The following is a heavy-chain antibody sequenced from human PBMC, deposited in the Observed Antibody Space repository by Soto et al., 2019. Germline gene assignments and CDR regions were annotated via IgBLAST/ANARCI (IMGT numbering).Heavy chain of an antibody. V-gene: IGHV4-39*01. CDR2: IYYSGST. D-gene: IGHD3-22*01. CDR1: GGSISSSSYY. CDR3: ARQGGYPDYYYYYGMDV. J-gene: IGHJ6*02. Sequence: SETLSLTCTVSGGSISSSSYYWGWIRQPPGKGLEWIVSIYYSGSTYYNPSLKSRVTISVDTSKNQFSLKLSSVTAADTAVYYCARQGGYPDYYYYYGMDVWGQGTTVTVSS.